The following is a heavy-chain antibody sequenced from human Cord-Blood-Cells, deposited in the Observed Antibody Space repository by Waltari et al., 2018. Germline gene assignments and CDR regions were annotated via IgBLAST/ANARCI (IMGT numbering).Heavy chain of an antibody. J-gene: IGHJ4*02. V-gene: IGHV1-2*02. Sequence: QVQLVQSGAEVKKPGASVKVSCKASGYTFTGYYMHWVRQAPGQGLEWMGLIKPNRGGTNHSQKFQGRVTMTRDTSISTAYMELSRLRTDDTAMYYCARDLGDGYRGQGTLVTVSS. CDR3: ARDLGDGY. CDR2: IKPNRGGT. CDR1: GYTFTGYY.